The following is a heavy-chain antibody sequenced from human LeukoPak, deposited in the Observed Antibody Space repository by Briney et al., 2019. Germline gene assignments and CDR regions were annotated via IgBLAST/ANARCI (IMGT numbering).Heavy chain of an antibody. V-gene: IGHV4-38-2*02. Sequence: SETLSLTCTVSGYSISSGYYWGWIRQPPGKGLEWIGSIYHSGSTYYNPSLKSLVTISVATYKNQFSLKLSSVTAADTAVYYCARWVAVRFDPWGQGTLVTVSS. CDR3: ARWVAVRFDP. CDR2: IYHSGST. CDR1: GYSISSGYY. D-gene: IGHD2-15*01. J-gene: IGHJ5*02.